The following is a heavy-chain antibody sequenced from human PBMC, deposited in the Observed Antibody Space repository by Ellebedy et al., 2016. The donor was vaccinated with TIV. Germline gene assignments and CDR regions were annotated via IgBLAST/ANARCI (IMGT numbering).Heavy chain of an antibody. V-gene: IGHV3-23*01. CDR1: GFTFSSYA. CDR3: AKGSSSGWPYYFDY. Sequence: GGSLRLXCAASGFTFSSYAMSWVRQAPGKGLEWFSAISGSGGSTYYADSVKGRFTISRDNSKNTLYLQMNSLRAEDTAVYYCAKGSSSGWPYYFDYWGPGTLVTVSS. D-gene: IGHD6-19*01. CDR2: ISGSGGST. J-gene: IGHJ4*02.